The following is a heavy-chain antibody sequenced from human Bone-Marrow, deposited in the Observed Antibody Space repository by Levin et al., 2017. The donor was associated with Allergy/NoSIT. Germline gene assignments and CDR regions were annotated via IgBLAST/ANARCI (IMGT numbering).Heavy chain of an antibody. J-gene: IGHJ6*02. V-gene: IGHV1-2*02. CDR3: ARERRPWDSGSYEYYYYYYYGMDV. CDR2: INPNSGGT. Sequence: ASVKVSCKASGYTFTGYYMHWVRQAPGQGLEWMGWINPNSGGTNYAQKFQGRVTMTRDTSISTAYMELSRLRSDDTAVYYCARERRPWDSGSYEYYYYYYYGMDVWGQGTTVTVSS. D-gene: IGHD1-26*01. CDR1: GYTFTGYY.